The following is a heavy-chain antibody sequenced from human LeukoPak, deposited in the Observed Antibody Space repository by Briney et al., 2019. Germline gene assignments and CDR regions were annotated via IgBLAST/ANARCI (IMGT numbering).Heavy chain of an antibody. D-gene: IGHD3-16*01. V-gene: IGHV4-4*07. Sequence: SETLSLTCTVSGGSISSYYWSGIRQPAGKGLEWIGRIYTSGSTNYNPSLKSRVTISVDKSKNQFSLKLSSVTAADTAVYYCARDNVKYYYYYMDVWGKGTTVTVSS. CDR1: GGSISSYY. J-gene: IGHJ6*03. CDR2: IYTSGST. CDR3: ARDNVKYYYYYMDV.